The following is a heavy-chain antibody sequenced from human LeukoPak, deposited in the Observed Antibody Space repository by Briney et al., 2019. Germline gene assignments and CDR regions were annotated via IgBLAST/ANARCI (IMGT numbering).Heavy chain of an antibody. J-gene: IGHJ4*02. Sequence: PGGSLRLSCAASGFTFSSYAMSWVRQAPGKGLEWVANIKQDGSEKYYVDSVKGRFTISRDNAKNSLYLQMNSLRAEDTAVYYCAREESDYVWGSYRSLDYWGQGTLVTVSS. V-gene: IGHV3-7*05. CDR1: GFTFSSYA. CDR2: IKQDGSEK. D-gene: IGHD3-16*02. CDR3: AREESDYVWGSYRSLDY.